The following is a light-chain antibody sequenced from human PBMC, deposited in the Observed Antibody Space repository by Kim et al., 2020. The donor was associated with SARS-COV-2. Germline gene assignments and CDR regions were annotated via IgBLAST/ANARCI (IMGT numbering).Light chain of an antibody. CDR2: YDS. CDR1: KIGGKS. CDR3: RVWDSSSDRKV. J-gene: IGLJ3*02. V-gene: IGLV3-21*04. Sequence: ARGKTARITCGGNKIGGKSVHWYQQKPGQAPVLVIYYDSDRPSGIPERFSGSNSGNTATLTISRVEAGDEADYYCRVWDSSSDRKVFGGGTQLTVL.